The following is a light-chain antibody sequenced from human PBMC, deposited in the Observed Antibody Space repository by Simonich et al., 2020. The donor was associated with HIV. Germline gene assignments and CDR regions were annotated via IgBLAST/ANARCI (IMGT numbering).Light chain of an antibody. J-gene: IGKJ1*01. CDR3: QQTYNTPPWT. CDR1: QYISSY. CDR2: ASS. V-gene: IGKV1-39*01. Sequence: DIQMTQSPSSLSASVGDRVTITCRASQYISSYLNWYQQKPGKAPNLLSSASSSLKSGVPTRSSGSGAVTDFTLTISSMQPEDFTTYYCQQTYNTPPWTFGQGTKVEIK.